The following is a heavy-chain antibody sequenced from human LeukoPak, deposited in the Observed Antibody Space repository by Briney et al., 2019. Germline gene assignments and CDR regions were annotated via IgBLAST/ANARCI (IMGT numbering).Heavy chain of an antibody. CDR3: ARLLGSSGYAGDWYFDL. D-gene: IGHD3-22*01. J-gene: IGHJ2*01. V-gene: IGHV4-4*07. CDR2: LYTNGTV. CDR1: GASITRYY. Sequence: PSETLSLTCSVSGASITRYYWTWLRQPVGKGLEWFGRLYTNGTVNYNPSLRSRVTMSRDTSRNQFPLKLTSVTAADTAVYYCARLLGSSGYAGDWYFDLWGPGALVTVSS.